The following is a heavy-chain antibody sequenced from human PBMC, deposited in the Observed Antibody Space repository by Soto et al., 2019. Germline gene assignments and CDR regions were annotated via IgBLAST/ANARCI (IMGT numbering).Heavy chain of an antibody. J-gene: IGHJ4*02. CDR2: IWYDGSNK. V-gene: IGHV3-33*01. CDR1: GFTFSSYG. CDR3: ARVGGVVPADTDFDY. Sequence: PGGSLRLSCAASGFTFSSYGMHWVRQAPGKGLEWVAVIWYDGSNKYYADSVKGRFTISRDNSKNTLYLQMNSLRAEDTAVYYCARVGGVVPADTDFDYWGQGTLVTVSS. D-gene: IGHD2-2*01.